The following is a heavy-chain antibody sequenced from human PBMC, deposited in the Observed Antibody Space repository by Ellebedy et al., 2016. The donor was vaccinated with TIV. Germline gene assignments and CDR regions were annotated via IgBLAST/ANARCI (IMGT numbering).Heavy chain of an antibody. J-gene: IGHJ6*02. CDR2: ISYDGSNK. V-gene: IGHV3-30-3*01. CDR1: GFTFSSYA. D-gene: IGHD3-22*01. CDR3: AKGPYDSSGYYYLGDYYYGMDV. Sequence: GESLKISXAASGFTFSSYAMHWVRQAPGKGLEWVAVISYDGSNKYYADSVKGRFTISRDNSKNTLYLQMNSLRAEDTAVYYCAKGPYDSSGYYYLGDYYYGMDVWGQGTTVTVSS.